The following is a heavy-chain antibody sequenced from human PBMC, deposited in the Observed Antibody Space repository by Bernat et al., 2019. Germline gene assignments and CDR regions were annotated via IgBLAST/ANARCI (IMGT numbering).Heavy chain of an antibody. Sequence: EMQLLESGGGLVQPGGSLRLSCAASGFTFSSYAMSWVRQAPGKGLEWVSAISGSGGSTYYADSVKGRFTISRDNSKNTLYLQMNSLRAEDTAVYYCAKRRGSSPLEFDYWGQGTLVTVSS. CDR2: ISGSGGST. CDR3: AKRRGSSPLEFDY. J-gene: IGHJ4*02. V-gene: IGHV3-23*01. CDR1: GFTFSSYA. D-gene: IGHD6-13*01.